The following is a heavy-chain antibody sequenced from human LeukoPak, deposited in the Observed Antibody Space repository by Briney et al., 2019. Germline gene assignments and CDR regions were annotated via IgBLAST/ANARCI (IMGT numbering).Heavy chain of an antibody. Sequence: SGTLSLTCAVSGGSISSSNWWSWVRQPPGKGLEWIGEIYHSGSTNYNPSLKSRVTISVDTSKNQFSLKLSSVTAADTAVYYCARVPERPYYFDYWGQGTLVTVSS. CDR3: ARVPERPYYFDY. J-gene: IGHJ4*02. V-gene: IGHV4-4*02. D-gene: IGHD1-1*01. CDR1: GGSISSSNW. CDR2: IYHSGST.